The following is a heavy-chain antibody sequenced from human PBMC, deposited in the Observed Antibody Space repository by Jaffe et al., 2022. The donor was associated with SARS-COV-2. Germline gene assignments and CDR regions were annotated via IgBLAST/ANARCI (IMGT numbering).Heavy chain of an antibody. J-gene: IGHJ6*02. D-gene: IGHD3-9*01. V-gene: IGHV3-30*18. CDR2: ISYDGSNK. CDR3: AKVTRSYDILTGYHYYYGMDV. Sequence: QVQLVESGGGVVQPGRSLRLSCAASGFTFSSYGMHWVRQAPGKGLEWVAVISYDGSNKYYADSVKGRFTISRDNSKNTLYLQMNSLRAEDTAVYYCAKVTRSYDILTGYHYYYGMDVWGQGTTVTVSS. CDR1: GFTFSSYG.